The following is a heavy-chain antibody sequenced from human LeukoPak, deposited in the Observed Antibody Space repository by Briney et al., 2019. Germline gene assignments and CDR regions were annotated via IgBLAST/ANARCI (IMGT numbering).Heavy chain of an antibody. J-gene: IGHJ6*03. Sequence: GGSLRLSCAASGFTFSSYGMSWVRQAPGKGLEWVSSISGSGGSTYYADSVKGRFTISRDNSKNTLYLQMNSLRADDTAVYYCAKGVLAAYRYNYYYMDVWGKGTTVTISS. CDR2: ISGSGGST. CDR3: AKGVLAAYRYNYYYMDV. D-gene: IGHD6-25*01. CDR1: GFTFSSYG. V-gene: IGHV3-23*01.